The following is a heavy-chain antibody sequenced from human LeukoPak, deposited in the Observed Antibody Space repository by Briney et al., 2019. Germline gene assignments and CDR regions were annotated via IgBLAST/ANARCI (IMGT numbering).Heavy chain of an antibody. CDR1: GFTFSSYD. J-gene: IGHJ4*02. CDR2: IGTAGDT. D-gene: IGHD2-15*01. V-gene: IGHV3-13*04. CDR3: ARVPDCSGGSCYPRYFDF. Sequence: GGSLRLSCAASGFTFSSYDMHWVRQATGKGLEWVSAIGTAGDTYYPGSVKGRFTISRDNAKNSLYLQMNSLRAEDTAVYYCARVPDCSGGSCYPRYFDFWGQGTLVTVSS.